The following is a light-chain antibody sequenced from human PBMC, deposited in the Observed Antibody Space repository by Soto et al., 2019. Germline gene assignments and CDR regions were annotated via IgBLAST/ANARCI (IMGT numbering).Light chain of an antibody. Sequence: QSVLTQPPSVSGAPGQRVTISCTGSSSNIGAGYDVHWYQQLPGTAPKLLIYGNSNRPSGVPDRFSGFKSGTSASLAITGLQAEDEADYYCQSYDSRLSGSVFGTGTKVTVL. CDR3: QSYDSRLSGSV. CDR1: SSNIGAGYD. CDR2: GNS. J-gene: IGLJ1*01. V-gene: IGLV1-40*01.